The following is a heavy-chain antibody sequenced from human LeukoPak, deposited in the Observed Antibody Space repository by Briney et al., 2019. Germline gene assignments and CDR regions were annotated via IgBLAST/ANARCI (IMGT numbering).Heavy chain of an antibody. Sequence: PSETLSLTCIVSGGSVSSRSYYWSWIRQPPGKGLEWIGYIYYSGSTNYNPSLKSRDTISVETSKNQFSLKLKSVTAADTAVYYCSRDLAESDAFDIWGQGTMVTVSS. CDR2: IYYSGST. V-gene: IGHV4-61*01. CDR1: GGSVSSRSYY. CDR3: SRDLAESDAFDI. J-gene: IGHJ3*02.